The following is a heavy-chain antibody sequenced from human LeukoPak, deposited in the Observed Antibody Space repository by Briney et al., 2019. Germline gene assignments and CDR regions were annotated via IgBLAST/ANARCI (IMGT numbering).Heavy chain of an antibody. D-gene: IGHD3-22*01. CDR1: GFTFSSYA. V-gene: IGHV1-69*01. Sequence: GGSLRLSCAASGFTFSSYAMSWVRQAPGQGLEWMGGVIPIFGTANYAQKFQGRVTITADESTSTAYMELSSLRSEDTAVYYCARSPLSHYYDSSGLFDYWGQGTLVTVSS. J-gene: IGHJ4*02. CDR2: VIPIFGTA. CDR3: ARSPLSHYYDSSGLFDY.